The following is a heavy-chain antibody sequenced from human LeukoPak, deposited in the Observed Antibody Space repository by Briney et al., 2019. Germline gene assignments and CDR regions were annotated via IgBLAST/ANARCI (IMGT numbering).Heavy chain of an antibody. V-gene: IGHV3-21*05. Sequence: GGSLRLSCAASGFTFSSYWMSWVRQAPGKGLEWISYISYSVTNTNYADSVKGRFTISRDNADNSLYLQMNSLRAEDTAVYYCARDLISSYCGTTTCHPNYYLDYWGQGTLVTVSS. CDR3: ARDLISSYCGTTTCHPNYYLDY. J-gene: IGHJ4*02. CDR1: GFTFSSYW. CDR2: ISYSVTNT. D-gene: IGHD2-2*01.